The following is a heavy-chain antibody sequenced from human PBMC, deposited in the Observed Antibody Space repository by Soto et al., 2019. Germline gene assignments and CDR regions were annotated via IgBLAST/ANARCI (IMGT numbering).Heavy chain of an antibody. CDR2: IYSGGYT. Sequence: EVQLVESGGGLIQPGGSLRLSCAVSGFTVSNNYMSWVRQAPGKGLEGVSVIYSGGYTAYGDSVKGRFTISRDNSKNPVISKMKSVGPSNAAVFFWAPDRGGGGYWGQGTLVTVSS. CDR1: GFTVSNNY. V-gene: IGHV3-53*01. J-gene: IGHJ4*02. D-gene: IGHD3-10*01. CDR3: APDRGGGGY.